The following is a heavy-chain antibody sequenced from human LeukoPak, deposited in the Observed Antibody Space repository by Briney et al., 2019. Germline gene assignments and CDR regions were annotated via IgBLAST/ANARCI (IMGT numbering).Heavy chain of an antibody. CDR3: TTETSLYYFDY. D-gene: IGHD2-2*02. V-gene: IGHV3-73*01. Sequence: LEWVGRIRSKANSYATAYTASVQGRFTISRDDSKNTAYLLMNSLKTEDTAVYYCTTETSLYYFDYWGQGTLVTVSS. J-gene: IGHJ4*02. CDR2: IRSKANSYAT.